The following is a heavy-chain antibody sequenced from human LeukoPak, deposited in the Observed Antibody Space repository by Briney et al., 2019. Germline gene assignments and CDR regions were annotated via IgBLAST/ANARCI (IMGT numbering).Heavy chain of an antibody. Sequence: ASVKVSCKASGGTFGSYAISWVRQAPGQGLEWMGGIIPIFGTANYAQKFQGRVTITTDESTSTAYMELSSLRSEDTAVYYCARGTVVTAIEYWFDPWGQGTLVTVSS. D-gene: IGHD2-21*02. CDR3: ARGTVVTAIEYWFDP. CDR1: GGTFGSYA. V-gene: IGHV1-69*05. CDR2: IIPIFGTA. J-gene: IGHJ5*02.